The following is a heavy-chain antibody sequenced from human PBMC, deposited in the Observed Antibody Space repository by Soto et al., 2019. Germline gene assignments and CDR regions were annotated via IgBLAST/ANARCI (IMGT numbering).Heavy chain of an antibody. CDR2: ISAYNGNT. CDR3: ARDGGYDILTGSLTSSFDY. J-gene: IGHJ4*02. D-gene: IGHD3-9*01. CDR1: GYTFTSYG. V-gene: IGHV1-18*01. Sequence: ASVKVSCKASGYTFTSYGISWVRQAPGQGLEWMGWISAYNGNTNYAQKLQGRVTMTTDTSTSTAYMELRSLRSDDTAVYYCARDGGYDILTGSLTSSFDYWGQGTLVTVSS.